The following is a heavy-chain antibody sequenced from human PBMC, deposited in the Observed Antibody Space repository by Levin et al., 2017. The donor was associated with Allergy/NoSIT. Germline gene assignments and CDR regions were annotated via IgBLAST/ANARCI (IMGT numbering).Heavy chain of an antibody. D-gene: IGHD3-9*01. Sequence: ESLKISCTVSGGSISSRISYWGWIRQAPGKGLEWIGSIYNSGSTYYNPSLKSRVTTSVDTPKNQFSLKLSSGTAADTAVYYCARQCYDILTGYYNFDYWGQGTLVTVSS. CDR2: IYNSGST. V-gene: IGHV4-39*01. CDR3: ARQCYDILTGYYNFDY. J-gene: IGHJ4*02. CDR1: GGSISSRISY.